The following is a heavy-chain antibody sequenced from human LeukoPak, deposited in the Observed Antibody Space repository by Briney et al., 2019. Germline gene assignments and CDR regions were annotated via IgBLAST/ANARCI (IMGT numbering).Heavy chain of an antibody. CDR2: ISAYNGNT. V-gene: IGHV1-18*01. Sequence: EASVKVSCKASGYTLTSYGISWVRQAPGQGLEWMGWISAYNGNTNYAQKLQGRVTMTTDTSTSTAYMELRSLRSDDTAVYYCARDPLGAEFDYWGQGTLVTVSS. CDR3: ARDPLGAEFDY. J-gene: IGHJ4*02. CDR1: GYTLTSYG.